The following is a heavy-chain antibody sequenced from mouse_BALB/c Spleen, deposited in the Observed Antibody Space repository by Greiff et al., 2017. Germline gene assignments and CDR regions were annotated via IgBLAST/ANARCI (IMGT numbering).Heavy chain of an antibody. D-gene: IGHD3-1*01. CDR2: ISDGGSYT. CDR1: GFTFSDYY. CDR3: AREGSGYDAMDY. J-gene: IGHJ4*01. Sequence: DVKLVESGGGLVKPGGSLKLSCAASGFTFSDYYMYWVRQTPEKRLEWVATISDGGSYTYYPDSVKGRFTISRDTAKNNLYLQMSSLKSEDTAMYYCAREGSGYDAMDYWGQGTSVTVSS. V-gene: IGHV5-4*02.